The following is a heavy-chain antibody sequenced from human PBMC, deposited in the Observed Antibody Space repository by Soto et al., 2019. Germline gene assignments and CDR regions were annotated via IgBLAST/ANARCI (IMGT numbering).Heavy chain of an antibody. V-gene: IGHV3-30*18. J-gene: IGHJ4*02. CDR1: GFTFSSYG. CDR2: ISYDGSNK. CDR3: AKDRSVVVPAAIVD. Sequence: QVQLVESGGGVVQPGRSLRLSCAASGFTFSSYGMHWVRQAPGKGLEWVAVISYDGSNKYYADSVKGRFTISRDNSKNTQYLQMNSLRAEDTAVYYCAKDRSVVVPAAIVDWGQGTLVTVSS. D-gene: IGHD2-2*01.